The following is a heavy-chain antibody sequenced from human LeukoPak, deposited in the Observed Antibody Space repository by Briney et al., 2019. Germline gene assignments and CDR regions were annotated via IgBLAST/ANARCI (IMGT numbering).Heavy chain of an antibody. CDR2: IGTLLDT. J-gene: IGHJ4*02. CDR3: VRGRNNNYYDDSGYSPY. Sequence: PGGSPRLSCAASGFTFSSFDMHWVRQAPGKGLEWVSGIGTLLDTDYPDSLKGRFTISRENAKNSVFLQMNNVRAGDTAVYYCVRGRNNNYYDDSGYSPYWGQGTLVTVSS. CDR1: GFTFSSFD. D-gene: IGHD3-22*01. V-gene: IGHV3-13*01.